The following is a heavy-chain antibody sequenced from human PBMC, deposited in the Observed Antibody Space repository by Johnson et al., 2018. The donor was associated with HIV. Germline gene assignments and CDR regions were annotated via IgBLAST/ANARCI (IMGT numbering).Heavy chain of an antibody. D-gene: IGHD5-12*01. CDR1: GFTFSSYA. Sequence: VQLVESGGGLVQPGGSLRLSCAASGFTFSSYAMHWVRQAPGKGLEYVSVISSNVGSTYYATSVKGRFTISRDNSKNTLYLQRNSLRAEDTALYYCARALYGGYDDAFDIWGQGTMVTVSS. J-gene: IGHJ3*02. CDR3: ARALYGGYDDAFDI. CDR2: ISSNVGST. V-gene: IGHV3-64*01.